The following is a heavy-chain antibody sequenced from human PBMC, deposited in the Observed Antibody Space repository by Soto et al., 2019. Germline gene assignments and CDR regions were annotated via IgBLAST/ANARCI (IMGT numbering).Heavy chain of an antibody. CDR3: ATSYGSGIAHFDS. CDR1: AGTFNRYT. Sequence: QVQLVQSGAEVKKPGSSVKVSCTASAGTFNRYTINWVRQAPGERLEWVGRVNPIVGMSTSASKFQGRVRITADKSTSTAYMALTSLKSEDTAVYYCATSYGSGIAHFDSWGQGTLVTVSS. J-gene: IGHJ4*02. CDR2: VNPIVGMS. V-gene: IGHV1-69*02. D-gene: IGHD3-10*01.